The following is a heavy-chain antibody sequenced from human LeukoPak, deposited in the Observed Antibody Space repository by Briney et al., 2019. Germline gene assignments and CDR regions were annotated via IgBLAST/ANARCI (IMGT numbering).Heavy chain of an antibody. CDR2: IIPIFGTA. V-gene: IGHV1-69*13. Sequence: ASVKVSCKASGGTFSSYAISWVRQAPGQGLEWMGGIIPIFGTANYAQKFQGRVTITADESTSTAYMELSSLRSEDTAVYYCATEYYSDYVEGGNWGQGTLVTVSS. J-gene: IGHJ4*02. CDR1: GGTFSSYA. CDR3: ATEYYSDYVEGGN. D-gene: IGHD4-11*01.